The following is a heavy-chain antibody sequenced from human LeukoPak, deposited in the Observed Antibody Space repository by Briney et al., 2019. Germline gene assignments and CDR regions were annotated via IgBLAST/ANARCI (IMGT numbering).Heavy chain of an antibody. Sequence: PGGSLRLSCAASGFTFSSYAMSWIRQPPGKGLEWIGEINHSGSTNYNPSLKSRVTISVDTSKNQFSLKLSSVTAADTAVYYCARGGSVAHWYFDLWGRGTLVTVSS. CDR1: GFTFSSYA. V-gene: IGHV4-34*01. D-gene: IGHD6-19*01. J-gene: IGHJ2*01. CDR2: INHSGST. CDR3: ARGGSVAHWYFDL.